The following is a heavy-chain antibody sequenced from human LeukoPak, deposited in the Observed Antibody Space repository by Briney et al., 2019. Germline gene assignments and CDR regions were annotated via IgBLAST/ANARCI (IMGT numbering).Heavy chain of an antibody. V-gene: IGHV4-59*01. D-gene: IGHD6-13*01. Sequence: PSETLSLTCTVSGGSISSYYWSWIRQPPGKGLEWIGYIYYSGSTNYNPSLKSRVTISVDTSRNQFSLKLSSVTAADTAVYYCARGSVYTSSWHPYWGQGTLVTVSS. J-gene: IGHJ1*01. CDR3: ARGSVYTSSWHPY. CDR2: IYYSGST. CDR1: GGSISSYY.